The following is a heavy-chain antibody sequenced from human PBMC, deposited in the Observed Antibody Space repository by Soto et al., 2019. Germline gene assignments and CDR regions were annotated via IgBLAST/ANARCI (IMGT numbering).Heavy chain of an antibody. D-gene: IGHD6-19*01. CDR3: VKVRQWLVRAFDY. CDR2: ISSNGGST. V-gene: IGHV3-64D*08. Sequence: GGSLRLSCSASGFTFSSYAMHWVRQAPGKGLEYVSAISSNGGSTYYADSVKGRFTISRDNSKNTLYLQMSSLRAEDTAVYYCVKVRQWLVRAFDYWGQGTLVTVSS. CDR1: GFTFSSYA. J-gene: IGHJ4*02.